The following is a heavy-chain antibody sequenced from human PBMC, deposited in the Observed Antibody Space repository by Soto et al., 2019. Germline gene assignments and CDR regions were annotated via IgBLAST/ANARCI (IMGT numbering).Heavy chain of an antibody. Sequence: EVQLVESGGGLVQPGGSLRLSCAVSGFTVSSNYMSWVRQAPGKGLEWVSVIYSGGSTYYADSVKGRFTISRDNSKNAQYLQMNSLRAEDTAVYYCARGGGDCSGGSCYFWRYYVDCWGQGTLVTVSS. CDR2: IYSGGST. V-gene: IGHV3-66*01. D-gene: IGHD2-15*01. CDR3: ARGGGDCSGGSCYFWRYYVDC. CDR1: GFTVSSNY. J-gene: IGHJ4*02.